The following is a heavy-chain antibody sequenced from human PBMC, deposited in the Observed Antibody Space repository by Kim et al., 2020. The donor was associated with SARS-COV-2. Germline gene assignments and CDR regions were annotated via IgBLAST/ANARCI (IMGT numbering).Heavy chain of an antibody. J-gene: IGHJ6*02. CDR3: AREEEQWLGPGGMDV. CDR2: ISSSSSTI. Sequence: GGSLRLSCAASGFTFSSYSMNWVRQAPGKGLEWVSYISSSSSTIYYADSVKGRFTISRDNAKNSLYLQMNSLRDEDTAVYYCAREEEQWLGPGGMDVWGQGTTVTVSS. D-gene: IGHD6-19*01. CDR1: GFTFSSYS. V-gene: IGHV3-48*02.